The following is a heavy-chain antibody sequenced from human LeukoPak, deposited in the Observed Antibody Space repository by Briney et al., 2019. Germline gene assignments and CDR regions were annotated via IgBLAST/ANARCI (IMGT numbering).Heavy chain of an antibody. J-gene: IGHJ4*02. V-gene: IGHV3-30-3*01. CDR3: AREIDY. CDR1: GFTFSSYP. CDR2: ISYDGSNQ. Sequence: GGSLRLSCAASGFTFSSYPMHWVRQAPGKGLDWVAVISYDGSNQYYADSVKGRFTISRDNSKNTLYLQMNSLRVEDTAVYYCAREIDYWGQGTLVTVSS.